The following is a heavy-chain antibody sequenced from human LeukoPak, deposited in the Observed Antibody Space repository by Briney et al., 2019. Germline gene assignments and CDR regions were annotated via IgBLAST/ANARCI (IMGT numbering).Heavy chain of an antibody. CDR3: ARMMYGDFVDYFDY. D-gene: IGHD4-17*01. J-gene: IGHJ4*02. Sequence: ESGPTLVKPTQTLTLTCTFSGFSLSTSGMCVSWIRQPPGKALEWLALIRWDDNKYYSTSLKTRLTISKDTSKNQVVLTMTNMDPVDAATYYCARMMYGDFVDYFDYWGQGTLVSVSS. CDR2: IRWDDNK. V-gene: IGHV2-70*01. CDR1: GFSLSTSGMC.